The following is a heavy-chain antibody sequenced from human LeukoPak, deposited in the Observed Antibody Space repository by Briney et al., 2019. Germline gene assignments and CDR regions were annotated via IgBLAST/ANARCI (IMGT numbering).Heavy chain of an antibody. CDR3: ASLLIVVVPAAIGGFDP. V-gene: IGHV4-39*01. Sequence: PSETLSLTCTVSGGSISGSSYYWGWIRQPPGKGLEWIGSIYYSGSTYYNPSLKSRVTISVDTSKNQFSLKLSSVTAADTAVYYCASLLIVVVPAAIGGFDPWGQGTLVTVSS. CDR2: IYYSGST. J-gene: IGHJ5*02. D-gene: IGHD2-2*02. CDR1: GGSISGSSYY.